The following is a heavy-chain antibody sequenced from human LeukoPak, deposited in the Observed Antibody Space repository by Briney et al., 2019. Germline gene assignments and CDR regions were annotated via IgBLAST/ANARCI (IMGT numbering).Heavy chain of an antibody. CDR2: ISFDGSAK. J-gene: IGHJ4*02. Sequence: PGRSLRLPCAASGFSFSDYAMHWVRQAPGNGLEWVAVISFDGSAKYYSDSVKGRLTISRDNSKNTLYLQMNSLRVEDTAVYYCARTFWDKSNGYDYFFDYWGQGSLVTVSS. D-gene: IGHD5-12*01. CDR1: GFSFSDYA. CDR3: ARTFWDKSNGYDYFFDY. V-gene: IGHV3-30*04.